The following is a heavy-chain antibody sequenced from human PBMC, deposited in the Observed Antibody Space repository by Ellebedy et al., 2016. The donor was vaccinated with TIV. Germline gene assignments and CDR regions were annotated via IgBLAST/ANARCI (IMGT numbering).Heavy chain of an antibody. Sequence: GESLKISCKGSGYSFPTYWIGWVRQMPGKGLEWMGRFDPDDSYRNYSPSFQDHVTFSADKSTSTAYLQWNSLRASDTAIYYCARHIANEFGSGSYFNFWGQGTLVTVSS. J-gene: IGHJ4*02. CDR1: GYSFPTYW. D-gene: IGHD3-10*01. V-gene: IGHV5-10-1*01. CDR2: FDPDDSYR. CDR3: ARHIANEFGSGSYFNF.